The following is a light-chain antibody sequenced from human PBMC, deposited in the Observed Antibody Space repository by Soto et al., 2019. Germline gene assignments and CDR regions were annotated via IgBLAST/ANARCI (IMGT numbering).Light chain of an antibody. CDR3: QQRASWIT. V-gene: IGKV3-11*01. Sequence: EIVMTQSPATLSVSPGERATLSCRASQSVSTNLAWYQQKPGQAPRLLIYNALTRATGIPARFSGSGSGTDFTLTISGLEPEDFAVYYCQQRASWITFGQGTRLEIK. CDR2: NAL. J-gene: IGKJ5*01. CDR1: QSVSTN.